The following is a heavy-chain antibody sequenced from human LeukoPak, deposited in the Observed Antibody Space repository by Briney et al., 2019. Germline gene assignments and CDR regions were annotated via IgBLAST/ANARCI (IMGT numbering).Heavy chain of an antibody. Sequence: GGSLRLSCAASGFTFSSDAMHWVRQAPGKGLEWVAVISYDGSNKYYADSVKGRFTISRDNSKNTLYLQMNSLRAEDTAVYYCAKDTSSGPLYYGMDVWGQGTTVTVSS. V-gene: IGHV3-30-3*01. CDR3: AKDTSSGPLYYGMDV. CDR2: ISYDGSNK. D-gene: IGHD6-19*01. J-gene: IGHJ6*02. CDR1: GFTFSSDA.